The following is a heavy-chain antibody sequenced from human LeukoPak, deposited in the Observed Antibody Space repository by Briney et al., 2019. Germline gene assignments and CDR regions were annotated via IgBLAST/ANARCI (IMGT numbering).Heavy chain of an antibody. J-gene: IGHJ4*02. CDR3: ARHQDGYGDYFDF. CDR2: IHYSGRT. D-gene: IGHD5-24*01. CDR1: GGSISNYC. V-gene: IGHV4-59*08. Sequence: PSETLSLTCTVSGGSISNYCWSWIRQPPGKGLEWIGYIHYSGRTKYDPSLESRVTISVDTSKNQFSLKVSSVTAPDTAIYYCARHQDGYGDYFDFWGQGILVTVSS.